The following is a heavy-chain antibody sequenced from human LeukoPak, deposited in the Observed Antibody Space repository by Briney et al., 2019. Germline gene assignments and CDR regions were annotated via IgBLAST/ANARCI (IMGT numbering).Heavy chain of an antibody. CDR2: FDPEDGET. V-gene: IGHV1-24*01. Sequence: ASVKVSCKVSGYTLTELSMHWVRQAPGKGLEWMGGFDPEDGETIYAQKFQGRVTMTEDTSTDTAYMELGSLRSEDTAVYYCATGKAYYYGSGSYWGQGTLVTVSS. CDR3: ATGKAYYYGSGSY. CDR1: GYTLTELS. D-gene: IGHD3-10*01. J-gene: IGHJ4*02.